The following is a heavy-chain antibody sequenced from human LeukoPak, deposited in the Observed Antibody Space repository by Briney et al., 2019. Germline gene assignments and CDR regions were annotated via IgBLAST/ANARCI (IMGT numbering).Heavy chain of an antibody. D-gene: IGHD6-19*01. CDR2: ISYDGSNK. V-gene: IGHV3-30*18. Sequence: GGSLRLSCAASGFTFSSYGMHWVRQAPGKGREGVAVISYDGSNKYYADSVKGRFTISRDNSKNTLYLQMSSLRAEDTAVYYCAKDYLWRGVAGPDYWGQGTLVTVSS. CDR1: GFTFSSYG. CDR3: AKDYLWRGVAGPDY. J-gene: IGHJ4*02.